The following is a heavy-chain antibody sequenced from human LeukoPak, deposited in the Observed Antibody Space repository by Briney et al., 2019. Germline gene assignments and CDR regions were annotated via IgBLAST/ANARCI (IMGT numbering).Heavy chain of an antibody. J-gene: IGHJ4*02. V-gene: IGHV3-23*01. CDR2: ISGGGGST. Sequence: GGSLRLSGAASGFTFRSYAMSGVPQAPGKGLEGVSAISGGGGSTYYADSVKGRFTISRDNSKNTLYLQMSSLRAEDTAVYYCASGRVVVITTLYFDYWGQGTLVTVSS. CDR1: GFTFRSYA. CDR3: ASGRVVVITTLYFDY. D-gene: IGHD3-22*01.